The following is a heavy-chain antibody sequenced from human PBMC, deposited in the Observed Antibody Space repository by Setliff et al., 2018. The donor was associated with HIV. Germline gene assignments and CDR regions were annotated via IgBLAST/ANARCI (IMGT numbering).Heavy chain of an antibody. V-gene: IGHV3-21*01. CDR2: ISSSSSYI. Sequence: GGSLRLSCAASGLTFSSYAMSWVRQAPGKGLEWVSSISSSSSYIYYADSVKGRFTISRDNAKNSLYLQMNSLRADDTAVYYCARVASLRYFDWLFPNDAFDIWGQGTMVTVSS. CDR3: ARVASLRYFDWLFPNDAFDI. CDR1: GLTFSSYA. D-gene: IGHD3-9*01. J-gene: IGHJ3*02.